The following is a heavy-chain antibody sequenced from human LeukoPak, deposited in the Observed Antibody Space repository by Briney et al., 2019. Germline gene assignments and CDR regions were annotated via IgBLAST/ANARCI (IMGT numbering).Heavy chain of an antibody. V-gene: IGHV1-8*01. D-gene: IGHD3-3*01. CDR2: MNPNSGNI. CDR3: ARRRYDFWSGNWFDP. CDR1: GYTFTSYD. Sequence: ASVKVSCKASGYTFTSYDINWVRQATGQGLEWMGWMNPNSGNIGYAQKFQGRVTMTRNTSISTAYMELSSLRSEDTAVYYCARRRYDFWSGNWFDPWGQGTLVTVSS. J-gene: IGHJ5*02.